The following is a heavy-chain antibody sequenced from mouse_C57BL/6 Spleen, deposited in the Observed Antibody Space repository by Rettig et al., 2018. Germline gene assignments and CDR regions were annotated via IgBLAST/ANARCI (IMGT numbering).Heavy chain of an antibody. J-gene: IGHJ2*01. CDR3: ARRDYSNSYFDY. D-gene: IGHD2-5*01. V-gene: IGHV1-4*01. Sequence: SGYTKYNQKFKDKATLTADKSSSTAYMQLSSLTSEDSAVYYCARRDYSNSYFDYWGQGTTLTVSS. CDR2: SGYT.